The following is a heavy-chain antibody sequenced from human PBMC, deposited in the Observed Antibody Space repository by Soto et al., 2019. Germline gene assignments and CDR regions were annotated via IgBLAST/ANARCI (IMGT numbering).Heavy chain of an antibody. D-gene: IGHD3-3*01. CDR2: IKQDGSEK. CDR1: GFTCSSFW. Sequence: GGSLRLSCAASGFTCSSFWMSWVRQAPGKGLEWVANIKQDGSEKYYVDSVKGRFTISRDNAKNSLYLQMNSLRAEDTAVYYCASGHYDFWSGYAHAFDIWGQGTMVTVSS. V-gene: IGHV3-7*01. CDR3: ASGHYDFWSGYAHAFDI. J-gene: IGHJ3*02.